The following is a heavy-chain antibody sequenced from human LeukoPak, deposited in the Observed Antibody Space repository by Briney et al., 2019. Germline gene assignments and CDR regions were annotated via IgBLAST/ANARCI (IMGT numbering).Heavy chain of an antibody. CDR1: GFTFSSYE. CDR3: TGVYGGKSYYFDY. CDR2: ISSSGSTI. D-gene: IGHD4-23*01. V-gene: IGHV3-48*03. J-gene: IGHJ4*02. Sequence: PGGSLRLSCAASGFTFSSYEMNWVRQAPGKGLEWVSYISSSGSTIYYADSVKGRFTISRDNAKNSLYLQMNSLRAEHTAVYYCTGVYGGKSYYFDYWGQGTLVTVSS.